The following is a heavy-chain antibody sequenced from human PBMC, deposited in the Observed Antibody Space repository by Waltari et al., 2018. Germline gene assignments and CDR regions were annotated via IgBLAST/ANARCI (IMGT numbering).Heavy chain of an antibody. Sequence: VQLVESGGGLVQPGGSLRLSCAASGFTFSSYAMSWVRQAPGRGLEWVSAISGSGGSTDYADSVKGRFTISRDNSKNTLYLQMNSLRAEDTAVYYCAKDEDNWNDQGLGYFDYWGQGTLVTVSS. CDR1: GFTFSSYA. J-gene: IGHJ4*02. V-gene: IGHV3-23*04. CDR3: AKDEDNWNDQGLGYFDY. CDR2: ISGSGGST. D-gene: IGHD1-20*01.